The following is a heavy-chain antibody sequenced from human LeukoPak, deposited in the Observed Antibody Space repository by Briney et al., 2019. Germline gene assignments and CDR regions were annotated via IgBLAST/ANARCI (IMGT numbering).Heavy chain of an antibody. V-gene: IGHV3-30*04. D-gene: IGHD3-16*01. CDR1: GFTFSTYS. J-gene: IGHJ6*03. CDR3: ARDFSRGSYKGRDYYMDV. Sequence: AGGSLRLSCAASGFTFSTYSIHWVRQAPGKGLEWVAVISYDRSNRFYADSLKCRFTISRDNSKNTLYLQMNSLRAEDTAVYYCARDFSRGSYKGRDYYMDVWGKGTTVTVSS. CDR2: ISYDRSNR.